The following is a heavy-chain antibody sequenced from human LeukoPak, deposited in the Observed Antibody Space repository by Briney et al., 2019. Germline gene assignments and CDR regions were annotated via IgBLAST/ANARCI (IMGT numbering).Heavy chain of an antibody. D-gene: IGHD3-10*02. V-gene: IGHV3-23*01. CDR3: AELGITMIGGV. CDR2: ISGSGGST. Sequence: GALRLSCAASGFTFSSYGMSWVRQAPGEGLEWVSAISGSGGSTYYADSVKGRFTISRDNSKNTLYLQMNSLRAEDTAVYYCAELGITMIGGVWGKGTTVTISS. J-gene: IGHJ6*04. CDR1: GFTFSSYG.